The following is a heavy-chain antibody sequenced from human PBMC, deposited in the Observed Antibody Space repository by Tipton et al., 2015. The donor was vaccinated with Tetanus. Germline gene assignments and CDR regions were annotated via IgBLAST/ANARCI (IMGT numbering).Heavy chain of an antibody. CDR2: ISGSGGST. Sequence: SLRLSCAASGFTFSSYAMSWVRQAPGKGLEWVSAISGSGGSTYYADSVKGRFTISRDISKNMVYLQMNSLRAEDTAVYYCARGKYSTSAMDYWGQGTLVTVSS. D-gene: IGHD6-6*01. CDR1: GFTFSSYA. V-gene: IGHV3-23*01. CDR3: ARGKYSTSAMDY. J-gene: IGHJ4*02.